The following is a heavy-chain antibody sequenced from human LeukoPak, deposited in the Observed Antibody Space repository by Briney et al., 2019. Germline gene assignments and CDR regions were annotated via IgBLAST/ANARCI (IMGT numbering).Heavy chain of an antibody. J-gene: IGHJ4*02. CDR3: AKDGSSWPFFES. D-gene: IGHD6-13*01. Sequence: SETLSLTCSVSGGSMSSFHWSWIRQPAGKGLEWIGRIYGSGTTNYNPALQSRVTMSVDTSKKQFSLKVTSVTAADTAVYYCAKDGSSWPFFESWGQGTLVTVSS. CDR2: IYGSGTT. CDR1: GGSMSSFH. V-gene: IGHV4-4*07.